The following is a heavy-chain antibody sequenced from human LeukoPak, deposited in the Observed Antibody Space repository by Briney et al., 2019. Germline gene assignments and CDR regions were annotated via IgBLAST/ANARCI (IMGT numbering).Heavy chain of an antibody. V-gene: IGHV4-39*01. D-gene: IGHD2-2*02. J-gene: IGHJ4*02. CDR3: ARSRKNDCTSTSCYTDY. Sequence: PSETLSLTCTVSGGSISSSNSYWGWIRQPPGKGLEWIGSIYYSGSTYYNPSLKSRGTISVDTSKNQFSLKLSSVTAADMAVYYCARSRKNDCTSTSCYTDYWGQGTLVTVSS. CDR1: GGSISSSNSY. CDR2: IYYSGST.